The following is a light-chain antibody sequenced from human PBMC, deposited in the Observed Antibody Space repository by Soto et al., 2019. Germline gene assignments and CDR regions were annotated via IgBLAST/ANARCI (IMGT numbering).Light chain of an antibody. CDR3: AAWDDSLNGWV. CDR2: NNN. J-gene: IGLJ3*02. CDR1: SSNIGSNT. Sequence: QLVLTQPPSASGTPGQRVTISCSGSSSNIGSNTVNWYHQLPGTAPKLLIYNNNQRPSGVPDRFSGSKSGTSASLAISGLQSEDEADYYCAAWDDSLNGWVFGGGTKLTVL. V-gene: IGLV1-44*01.